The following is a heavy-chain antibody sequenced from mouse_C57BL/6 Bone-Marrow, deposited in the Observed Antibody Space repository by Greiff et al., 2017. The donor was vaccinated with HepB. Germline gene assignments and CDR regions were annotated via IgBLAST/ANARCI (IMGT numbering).Heavy chain of an antibody. V-gene: IGHV1-61*01. D-gene: IGHD1-1*01. J-gene: IGHJ2*01. CDR1: GYTFTSYW. CDR3: AKRGVITTEGPYFDY. CDR2: IYPSDSET. Sequence: QVQLQQPGAELVRPGSSVKLSCKASGYTFTSYWMDWVKQRPGQGLEWIGNIYPSDSETHYNQKFKDKATLTADNSSSTAYMQLSSLTSEDSAVYYGAKRGVITTEGPYFDYWGQGTTLTVSS.